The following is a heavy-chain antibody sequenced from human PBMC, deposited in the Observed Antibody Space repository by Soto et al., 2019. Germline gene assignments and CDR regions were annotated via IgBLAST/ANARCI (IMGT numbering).Heavy chain of an antibody. CDR2: ISSSGSTI. CDR3: ARADYYDSSGYYCGN. V-gene: IGHV3-11*01. D-gene: IGHD3-22*01. CDR1: GFTFSDYY. J-gene: IGHJ4*02. Sequence: GGSLRLSCAASGFTFSDYYMSWIRQAPGKGLEWVSYISSSGSTIYYADSVKGRFTISRDNAKNSLYLQMNSLRAEDTAVYYCARADYYDSSGYYCGNWGQGTLVTVSS.